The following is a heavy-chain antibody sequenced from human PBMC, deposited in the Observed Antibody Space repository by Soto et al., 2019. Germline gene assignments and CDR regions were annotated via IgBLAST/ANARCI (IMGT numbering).Heavy chain of an antibody. J-gene: IGHJ5*02. Sequence: SETLSLTCSVSGASLSSGEHYWNWIRQPPGKGLEWIGYIYFDGNAYYHPSLKSRVTISVDTSKNQFSLKLSSVTAADTAVYYCARDGTVSRGNWFDPWGQGTLVTVSS. D-gene: IGHD4-17*01. CDR3: ARDGTVSRGNWFDP. CDR2: IYFDGNA. V-gene: IGHV4-30-4*01. CDR1: GASLSSGEHY.